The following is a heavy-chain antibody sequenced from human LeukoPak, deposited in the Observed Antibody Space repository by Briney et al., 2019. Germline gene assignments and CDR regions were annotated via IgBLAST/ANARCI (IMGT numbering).Heavy chain of an antibody. CDR2: ISSSSGYT. Sequence: GGSLRLSCAASGFTFSDYYMSWIRQAPGKGLEWVSYISSSSGYTNYADSVKGRFTISRDNAKNSLYLQMHSLRAEDTAVYYCARPYSSGWYGGFDLWGRGTLVTVSS. V-gene: IGHV3-11*03. D-gene: IGHD6-19*01. CDR1: GFTFSDYY. CDR3: ARPYSSGWYGGFDL. J-gene: IGHJ2*01.